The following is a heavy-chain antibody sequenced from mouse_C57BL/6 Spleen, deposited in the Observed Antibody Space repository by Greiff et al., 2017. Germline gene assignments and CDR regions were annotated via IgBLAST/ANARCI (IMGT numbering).Heavy chain of an antibody. V-gene: IGHV5-4*03. Sequence: EVKLVESGGGLVKPGGSLKLSCAASGFTFSSYAMSWVRQTPAKRLEWVATISDGGSYTYYPDNVKGRFTISRDNAKNNLYLQMSHLKSEDTAMYYGARGKNPGSSSFDDGGQGTTLTVSA. D-gene: IGHD1-1*01. CDR3: ARGKNPGSSSFDD. CDR1: GFTFSSYA. CDR2: ISDGGSYT. J-gene: IGHJ2*01.